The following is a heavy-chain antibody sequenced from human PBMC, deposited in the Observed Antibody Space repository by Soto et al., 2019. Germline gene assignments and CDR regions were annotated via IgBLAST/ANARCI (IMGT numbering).Heavy chain of an antibody. V-gene: IGHV3-23*01. Sequence: EVQLLESGGGLVEPGGSLRLSCAASGFTFSSHAMSWVRQAPGKGLEWVSGIRGSGETTYFADSVKGRFTISRDNSKNTLYLEINSLRAEDTAIYYCANDLFPDIVVVEGASPDWYFDLWGRGTLVTVSS. J-gene: IGHJ2*01. CDR2: IRGSGETT. D-gene: IGHD2-15*01. CDR1: GFTFSSHA. CDR3: ANDLFPDIVVVEGASPDWYFDL.